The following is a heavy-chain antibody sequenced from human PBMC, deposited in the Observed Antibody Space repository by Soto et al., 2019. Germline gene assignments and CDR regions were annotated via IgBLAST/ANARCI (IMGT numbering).Heavy chain of an antibody. CDR1: GLTVSSNY. V-gene: IGHV3-66*01. J-gene: IGHJ4*02. CDR3: ARDFYYYGSGTMGGYFAY. D-gene: IGHD3-10*01. CDR2: IYSGGST. Sequence: EVQLVESGGGLVQPGGSLRLSCAASGLTVSSNYMSWVRQAPGKGLEWVSVIYSGGSTYYADSVKGRFTISRDNSKNTLYRQMNSLRAEDTAVYYCARDFYYYGSGTMGGYFAYWGQGTLVTVSS.